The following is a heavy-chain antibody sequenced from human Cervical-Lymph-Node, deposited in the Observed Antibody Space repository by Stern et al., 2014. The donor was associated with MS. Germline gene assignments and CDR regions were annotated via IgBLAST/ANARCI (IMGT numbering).Heavy chain of an antibody. Sequence: VQLVESGAEVKKPGSSVRVSCKASGGTFANYTISWVRQAPGQGLQWMVDIIPFFGITTYAQNFQGRLTITADTSTTTAYMELSSLRSEDTAVYYCARYSGWGQGTLVIVSS. J-gene: IGHJ4*02. D-gene: IGHD2-21*01. CDR1: GGTFANYT. CDR2: IIPFFGIT. V-gene: IGHV1-69*17. CDR3: ARYSG.